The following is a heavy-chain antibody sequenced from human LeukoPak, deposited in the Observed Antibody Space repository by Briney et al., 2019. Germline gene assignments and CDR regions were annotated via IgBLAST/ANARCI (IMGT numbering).Heavy chain of an antibody. J-gene: IGHJ5*02. CDR1: GASLTDYY. V-gene: IGHV4-34*01. D-gene: IGHD6-6*01. CDR3: ATASQLGSYNWFDP. CDR2: IDHIGVT. Sequence: SETLSLTCAVYGASLTDYYWSWIRQPPGKGLEWIGEIDHIGVTKHNPSLKGRVTISRDTSKDQFSLDLTSVTAADTAVYYCATASQLGSYNWFDPWGQGTLVTVSS.